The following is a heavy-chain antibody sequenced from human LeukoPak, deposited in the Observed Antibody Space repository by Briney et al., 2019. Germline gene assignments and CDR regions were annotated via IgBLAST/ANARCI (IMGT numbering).Heavy chain of an antibody. D-gene: IGHD3-10*01. CDR2: IYTSGST. CDR1: GASISSYY. V-gene: IGHV4-4*07. Sequence: ETLSLTCTVSGASISSYYWSWIRQPAGKGLEWIGRIYTSGSTNYNPSLKSRVTMSVDTSKNQFSLKLSSVTAADTAVYYCARDITSVAGHYYYGMDVWGQGTTVTASS. CDR3: ARDITSVAGHYYYGMDV. J-gene: IGHJ6*02.